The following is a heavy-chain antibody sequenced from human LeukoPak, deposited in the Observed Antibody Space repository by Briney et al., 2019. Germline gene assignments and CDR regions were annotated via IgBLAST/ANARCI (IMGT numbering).Heavy chain of an antibody. V-gene: IGHV3-7*03. CDR3: ARLGPASSGWPESFDY. Sequence: GGSLRLSCAASGFTFSSYWMSWVRQAPGKGLEWVANINKDGSEKYYVDSVKGRFTISRDNAKNSLDLQMNSLRVEDTAVYYCARLGPASSGWPESFDYWGQGTLVTVSS. D-gene: IGHD6-19*01. J-gene: IGHJ4*02. CDR2: INKDGSEK. CDR1: GFTFSSYW.